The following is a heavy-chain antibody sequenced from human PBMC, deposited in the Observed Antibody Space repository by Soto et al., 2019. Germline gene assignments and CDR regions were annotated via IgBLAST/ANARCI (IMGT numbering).Heavy chain of an antibody. CDR2: INAGTDIT. D-gene: IGHD3-10*01. Sequence: QVQLVQSGAEVKKPGSSVRVSCKASGYTFTSYPMHWVRQAPGQGLEWMGWINAGTDITQYSQKFQRRVTITKDTSASTLFMDMRSQRSDDTAVYYCMRIVLPISGSYPDYWGQGTLISVSS. J-gene: IGHJ4*02. CDR1: GYTFTSYP. CDR3: MRIVLPISGSYPDY. V-gene: IGHV1-3*01.